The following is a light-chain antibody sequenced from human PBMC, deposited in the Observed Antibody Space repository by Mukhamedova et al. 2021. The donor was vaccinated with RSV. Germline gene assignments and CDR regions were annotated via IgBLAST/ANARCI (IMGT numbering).Light chain of an antibody. J-gene: IGKJ3*01. V-gene: IGKV1-12*01. CDR2: TAS. Sequence: WYQRRVHGKAPKLLIYTASSLQSGVPSKFSGRGSGTDFTLTISSLQPEDFATYYCQQASTFPFTFGPGTKVDIK. CDR3: QQASTFPFT.